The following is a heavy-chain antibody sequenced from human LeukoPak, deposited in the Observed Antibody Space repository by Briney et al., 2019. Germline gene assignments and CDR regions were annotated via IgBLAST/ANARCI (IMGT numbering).Heavy chain of an antibody. J-gene: IGHJ4*02. CDR2: ISGSGGST. CDR3: AKCADILTGYTGHFDY. Sequence: GGSLRLSCAASGFPFSNYAMNWVRQAPGKGLEWVSGISGSGGSTYYADSVKGRFTISRDNSKNTLYLQMNSLRAEDTAVYYCAKCADILTGYTGHFDYWGQGTLVTVSS. CDR1: GFPFSNYA. V-gene: IGHV3-23*01. D-gene: IGHD3-9*01.